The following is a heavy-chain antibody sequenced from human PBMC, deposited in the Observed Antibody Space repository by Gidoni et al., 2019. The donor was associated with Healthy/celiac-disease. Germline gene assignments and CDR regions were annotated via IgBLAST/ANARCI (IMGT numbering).Heavy chain of an antibody. CDR1: GYSFTSSW. J-gene: IGHJ5*02. CDR3: ARVLLWFGELSEGFDP. D-gene: IGHD3-10*01. CDR2: IYPGDADT. V-gene: IGHV5-51*03. Sequence: EVQLVQSGAEVKKPGESLKISCKGSGYSFTSSWIGWVRQMPGKGLEWLGIIYPGDADTRYSPSFQGQVTISADKSISTAYLQWSSLKASDTAMYYCARVLLWFGELSEGFDPWGQGTLVTVSS.